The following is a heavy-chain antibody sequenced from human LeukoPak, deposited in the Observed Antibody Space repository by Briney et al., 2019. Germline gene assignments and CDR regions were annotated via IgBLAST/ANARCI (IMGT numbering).Heavy chain of an antibody. CDR2: IYYSGST. CDR3: ASFYQAYYFDY. J-gene: IGHJ4*02. D-gene: IGHD2-21*01. V-gene: IGHV4-30-4*01. Sequence: SETLSLTCTVSGGSISSGDYYWSWIRQPPGKGLEWIGYIYYSGSTYYSPSLKSRVTISVDTSKNQFSLKLSSVTAADTAVYYCASFYQAYYFDYWGQGTLVTVSS. CDR1: GGSISSGDYY.